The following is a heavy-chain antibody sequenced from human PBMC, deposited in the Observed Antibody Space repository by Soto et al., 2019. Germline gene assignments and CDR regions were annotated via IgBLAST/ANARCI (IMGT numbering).Heavy chain of an antibody. V-gene: IGHV3-23*01. CDR2: ISGSGGST. CDR1: GFTFSSYA. J-gene: IGHJ4*02. D-gene: IGHD3-10*01. CDR3: ARDYGSGSYSPSEGSHFH. Sequence: EVQLLESGGGLVQPGGSLRLSCAASGFTFSSYAMSWVRQAPGKGLEWVSAISGSGGSTYYTDSVKGRFTISRDNSKNTLYLHMSSLRAEDTAVYYCARDYGSGSYSPSEGSHFHWGQGTLVTVSS.